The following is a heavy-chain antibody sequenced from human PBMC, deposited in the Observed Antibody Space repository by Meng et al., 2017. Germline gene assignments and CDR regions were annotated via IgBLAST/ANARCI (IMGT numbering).Heavy chain of an antibody. Sequence: GESLKISCAASGFTVSSYYMSWVRQAPGKGLEWVSVIYSGGSTYYADAVKGRFTISRDNSKNTLYLQMNSLRAEDTAVYYCARDGWGAPGYWGQGTLVTVSS. V-gene: IGHV3-66*02. CDR3: ARDGWGAPGY. CDR1: GFTVSSYY. D-gene: IGHD1-26*01. J-gene: IGHJ4*02. CDR2: IYSGGST.